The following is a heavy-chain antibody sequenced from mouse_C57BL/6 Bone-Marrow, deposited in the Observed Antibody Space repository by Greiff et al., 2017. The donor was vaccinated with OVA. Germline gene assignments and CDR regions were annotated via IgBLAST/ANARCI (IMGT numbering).Heavy chain of an antibody. CDR1: GYTFTSYG. Sequence: VQLQQSGAELARPGASVKLSCKASGYTFTSYGISWVKQRTGQGLEWIGEIYPRSGNTYYNEKFKGKATLTADKSSSTAYMELRSLTSEDSAVYFCAREYGNYWFAYWGQGTLVTVSA. V-gene: IGHV1-81*01. CDR2: IYPRSGNT. D-gene: IGHD2-10*02. J-gene: IGHJ3*01. CDR3: AREYGNYWFAY.